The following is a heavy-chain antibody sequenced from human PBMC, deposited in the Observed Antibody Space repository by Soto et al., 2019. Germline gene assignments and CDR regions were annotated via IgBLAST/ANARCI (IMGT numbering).Heavy chain of an antibody. D-gene: IGHD2-21*01. CDR2: ISLDGSKK. CDR1: GFTFSSYD. CDR3: AKDHGAICALDF. Sequence: QVELVESGGGVVQPGRSLRLSCAASGFTFSSYDMHWVRQAPGKGLEWVALISLDGSKKSYATSAKGRTTISRDNSKNTVALQMDGLTTEDTAVYYCAKDHGAICALDFWGQGTMVTVSS. J-gene: IGHJ3*01. V-gene: IGHV3-33*06.